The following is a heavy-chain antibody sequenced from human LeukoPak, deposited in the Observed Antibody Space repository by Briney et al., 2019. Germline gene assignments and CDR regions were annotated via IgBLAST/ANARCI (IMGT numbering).Heavy chain of an antibody. J-gene: IGHJ6*02. V-gene: IGHV1-8*01. D-gene: IGHD6-19*01. CDR1: GYTFTSHD. Sequence: ASVKVSCKASGYTFTSHDINWVRQATGQGLEWMGWMNPNSGNTGYAQKFQGRVTMTTDTSTSTAYMELRSLRSDDTAVYYCASPWAVADDPDYYYYGMDVWGQGTTVTVSS. CDR2: MNPNSGNT. CDR3: ASPWAVADDPDYYYYGMDV.